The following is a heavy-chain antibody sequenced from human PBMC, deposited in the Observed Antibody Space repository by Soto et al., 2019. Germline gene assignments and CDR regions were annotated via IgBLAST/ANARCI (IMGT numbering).Heavy chain of an antibody. J-gene: IGHJ6*02. CDR2: ISAYNGNT. Sequence: GASVKVSCKASGYTFTSYGISWVRQAPGQGLEWMGWISAYNGNTNYAQKLQGRVTMTTDTSTSTAYMELRSLRSDDTAVYYCARAGPQELVVTRNLYYYYGMDVWGQGTTVTVSS. CDR3: ARAGPQELVVTRNLYYYYGMDV. D-gene: IGHD2-21*02. CDR1: GYTFTSYG. V-gene: IGHV1-18*01.